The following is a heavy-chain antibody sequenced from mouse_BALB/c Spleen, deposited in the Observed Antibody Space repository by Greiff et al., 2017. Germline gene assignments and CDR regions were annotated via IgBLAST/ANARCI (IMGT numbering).Heavy chain of an antibody. CDR2: IWAGGST. CDR3: ARNRYDGAWFAY. CDR1: GFSLTSYG. Sequence: QVQLVESGPGLVAPSQSLSITCTVSGFSLTSYGVHWVRQPPGKGLEWLGVIWAGGSTNYNSALMSRLSISKDNSKSQVFLEMNSLQTDDTAMYYCARNRYDGAWFAYWGQGTLVTVSA. D-gene: IGHD2-14*01. V-gene: IGHV2-9*02. J-gene: IGHJ3*01.